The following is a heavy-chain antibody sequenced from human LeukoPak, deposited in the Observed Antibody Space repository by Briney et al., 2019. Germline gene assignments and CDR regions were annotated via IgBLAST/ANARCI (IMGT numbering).Heavy chain of an antibody. D-gene: IGHD4-17*01. V-gene: IGHV1-18*01. CDR2: ISAYNGNT. CDR1: GYIFTNYV. CDR3: ARDKGYGDYGHDFDY. J-gene: IGHJ4*02. Sequence: ASVQVSCQASGYIFTNYVIRWVGPAPGQGLEGMGWISAYNGNTNYAQKLQGRVTMTTDTSTRTAYTELRSLSSDDTAVYYCARDKGYGDYGHDFDYWGQGTLVGVSS.